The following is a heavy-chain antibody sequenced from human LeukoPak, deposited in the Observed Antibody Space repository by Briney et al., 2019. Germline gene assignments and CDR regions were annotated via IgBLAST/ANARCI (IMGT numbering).Heavy chain of an antibody. CDR2: INPSGGST. V-gene: IGHV1-46*01. J-gene: IGHJ4*02. D-gene: IGHD6-13*01. CDR3: ARSRIAAAGFDY. CDR1: GYTFTSYY. Sequence: GSSVKVSCKASGYTFTSYYMHWVRQAPGQGLEWMGIINPSGGSTSYAQKFQGRVTMTRDTSTSTVYMELSSLRSEDTAVYYCARSRIAAAGFDYWGQGTLVTVSS.